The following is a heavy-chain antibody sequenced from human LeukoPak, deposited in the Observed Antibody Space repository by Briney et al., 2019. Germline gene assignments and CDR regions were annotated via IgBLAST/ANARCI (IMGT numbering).Heavy chain of an antibody. CDR1: GFTFSSYA. CDR3: AKNNPMIVVSFDY. J-gene: IGHJ4*02. D-gene: IGHD3-22*01. V-gene: IGHV3-23*01. CDR2: ISGSGGST. Sequence: GGSLRLSCAASGFTFSSYAMSWVRQAAGKGLEWVSAISGSGGSTYYADSVKGRFTISRDNSKNTLYLQMNSLRAEDTAVYYCAKNNPMIVVSFDYWGQRTLVTVSS.